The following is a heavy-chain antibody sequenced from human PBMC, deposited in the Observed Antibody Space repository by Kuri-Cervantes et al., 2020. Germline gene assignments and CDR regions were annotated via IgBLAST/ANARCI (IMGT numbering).Heavy chain of an antibody. CDR2: MNPNSGNT. CDR1: GYTFTSYD. Sequence: ASVKVSCKASGYTFTSYDINWVRQATGQGLEWMGWMNPNSGNTGYAQKFQGRVTMTRNTSISTAYMELRSLRSDDTAVYYCARDYDILTGYYSGQGYYFDYWGQGTLVTVSS. CDR3: ARDYDILTGYYSGQGYYFDY. J-gene: IGHJ4*02. V-gene: IGHV1-8*01. D-gene: IGHD3-9*01.